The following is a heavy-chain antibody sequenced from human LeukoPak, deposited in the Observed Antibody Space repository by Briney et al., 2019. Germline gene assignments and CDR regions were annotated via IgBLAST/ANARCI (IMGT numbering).Heavy chain of an antibody. CDR3: ARDQTFYGSGSLDY. D-gene: IGHD3-10*01. CDR2: ISSGSYI. Sequence: KSGGSLRHSCAASGFTFSDYTMNWVRQAPGKGLECVSSISSGSYIYYADSVKGRFTISRDSTKNSLYLQINRLRGDDTAVYFCARDQTFYGSGSLDYWGQGTLVTVSS. J-gene: IGHJ4*02. CDR1: GFTFSDYT. V-gene: IGHV3-69-1*01.